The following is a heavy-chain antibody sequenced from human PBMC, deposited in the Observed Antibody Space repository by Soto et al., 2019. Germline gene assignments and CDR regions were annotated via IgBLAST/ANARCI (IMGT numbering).Heavy chain of an antibody. Sequence: SETLSLTCTVSGGSISSGGYYWSWIRQHPGKGLEWIGYIYYSGSTYYNPSLKSRVTISVDTSKNQFSLKLSSVTAADTAVYYCAREGSAPGAFDIWGQGTMVTVSS. CDR1: GGSISSGGYY. CDR2: IYYSGST. J-gene: IGHJ3*02. V-gene: IGHV4-31*03. CDR3: AREGSAPGAFDI. D-gene: IGHD2-15*01.